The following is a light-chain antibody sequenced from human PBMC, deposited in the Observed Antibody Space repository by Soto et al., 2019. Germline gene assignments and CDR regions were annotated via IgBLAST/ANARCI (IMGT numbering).Light chain of an antibody. CDR2: DVS. J-gene: IGLJ2*01. CDR1: GSDVGGYNY. V-gene: IGLV2-14*01. CDR3: SSYTSSSTLV. Sequence: QSALTQPASVSGSPGQSITISCTGTGSDVGGYNYVSWYQQHPGKAPKLMIYDVSNRPSGVSNRFSGSKSGNTASLTISGLQAEDEADYYRSSYTSSSTLVFGGGTQLTVL.